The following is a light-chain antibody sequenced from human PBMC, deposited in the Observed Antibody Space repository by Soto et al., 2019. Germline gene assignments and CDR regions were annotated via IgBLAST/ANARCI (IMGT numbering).Light chain of an antibody. J-gene: IGKJ1*01. CDR3: QQYGSSPWT. CDR1: QSVSSSY. Sequence: EIVLTPSPGTLSLSPGERATLSCRASQSVSSSYLAWYQQKPGQAPRLLIYGASSRATGIPAMFSGCGSGTDFTLTISTLEPEDFAVYYCQQYGSSPWTFGLGTKVDIK. V-gene: IGKV3-20*01. CDR2: GAS.